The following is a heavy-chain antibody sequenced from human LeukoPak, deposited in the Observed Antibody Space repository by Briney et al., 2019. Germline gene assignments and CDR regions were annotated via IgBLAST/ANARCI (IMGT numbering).Heavy chain of an antibody. D-gene: IGHD3-16*02. CDR3: ARHIGGGIEDMDV. CDR1: GGSIGTYY. J-gene: IGHJ6*03. CDR2: IYVTGST. Sequence: SETLSLTCTISGGSIGTYYWSWIRQSPGKGLEWVGYIYVTGSTRYNPYLQSRVTISVDTSRNQFFLKMSSVTAADTAVYYCARHIGGGIEDMDVWGKGTKVTVSS. V-gene: IGHV4-59*08.